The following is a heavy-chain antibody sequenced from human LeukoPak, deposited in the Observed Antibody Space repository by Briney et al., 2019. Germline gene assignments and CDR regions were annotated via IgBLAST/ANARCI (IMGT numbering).Heavy chain of an antibody. J-gene: IGHJ3*02. V-gene: IGHV4-4*07. CDR3: ARGQSGTVMGAFDI. CDR1: GGSISSHY. CDR2: IYTSGST. D-gene: IGHD4-17*01. Sequence: PSETLSLTCTVSGGSISSHYWSWIRQPAGKGLEWIGRIYTSGSTNYNPSLKSRVTMSVDTSKNQFSLKLSSVTAADTAVYYCARGQSGTVMGAFDIWGQGTMVTVSS.